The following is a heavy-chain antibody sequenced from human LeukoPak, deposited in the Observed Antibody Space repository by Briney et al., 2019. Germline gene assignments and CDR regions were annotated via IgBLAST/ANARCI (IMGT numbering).Heavy chain of an antibody. Sequence: PGGSLRLSCAASGFTFTDYYMSWIRQAPGKGLEWISYIGDSGSPIYYANSVKGRFTISRDNAKSSLYLQMNNLRAEDTAMYYCARGAGPLFDPWGQGTLVTVSS. V-gene: IGHV3-11*01. CDR2: IGDSGSPI. J-gene: IGHJ5*02. CDR1: GFTFTDYY. CDR3: ARGAGPLFDP.